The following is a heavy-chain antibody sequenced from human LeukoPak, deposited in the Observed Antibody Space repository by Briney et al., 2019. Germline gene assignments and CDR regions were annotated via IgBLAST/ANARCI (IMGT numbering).Heavy chain of an antibody. CDR1: GFSLTTRGVG. V-gene: IGHV2-5*02. CDR2: IYWDDDK. J-gene: IGHJ4*02. Sequence: ESGPTLVKPTQTLTLTCTLSGFSLTTRGVGVGWLRQPPGKALEWLALIYWDDDKRYSPSLKSRLTITKDTSKNQVVLTLTNMDPVDTATYYCALPPRWLAHYYFDFWGQGTLVSVSS. CDR3: ALPPRWLAHYYFDF. D-gene: IGHD6-19*01.